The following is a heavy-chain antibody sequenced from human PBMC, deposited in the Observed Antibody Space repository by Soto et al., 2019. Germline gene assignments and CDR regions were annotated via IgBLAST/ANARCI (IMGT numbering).Heavy chain of an antibody. CDR2: ISYSGST. CDR1: GGSIRTSGYS. Sequence: QLQLQESGPGLVKPSETLSLTCTVSGGSIRTSGYSWGWIRRPPEKGLEWIATISYSGSTYYNPSRKRRVTMAVDTSTPHFSLKLPSVTASATSVYYCARHRYCRGATCYHLDNWFDPWGQGTLVIVSS. V-gene: IGHV4-39*02. CDR3: ARHRYCRGATCYHLDNWFDP. D-gene: IGHD2-15*01. J-gene: IGHJ5*02.